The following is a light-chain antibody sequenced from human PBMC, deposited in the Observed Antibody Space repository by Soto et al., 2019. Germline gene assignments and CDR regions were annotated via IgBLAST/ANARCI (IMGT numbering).Light chain of an antibody. CDR2: GAS. CDR3: QQYNNWPPLT. J-gene: IGKJ4*01. CDR1: KSVSSN. Sequence: EIVMTQSPAPLSVSPGERATLSWRVSKSVSSNVAWCQQKPGQAPRLIIYGASSRATGIPARFSGSGSGTECTLTISSLQSEDFAVYFCQQYNNWPPLTFGGGTKGDI. V-gene: IGKV3-15*01.